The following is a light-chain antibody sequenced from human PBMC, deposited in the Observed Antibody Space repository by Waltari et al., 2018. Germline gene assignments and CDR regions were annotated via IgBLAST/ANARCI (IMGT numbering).Light chain of an antibody. Sequence: DIQMTQSPSSLSASVGNTVTITCRATQAISTSLAWYQQKPGKAPKLLLYAASTLDSGVPSRFSSSGSGTEFTLTISSLQSEDFATYYCQQYSSFPPLTFGGGTKVEIK. V-gene: IGKV1-NL1*01. J-gene: IGKJ4*01. CDR3: QQYSSFPPLT. CDR1: QAISTS. CDR2: AAS.